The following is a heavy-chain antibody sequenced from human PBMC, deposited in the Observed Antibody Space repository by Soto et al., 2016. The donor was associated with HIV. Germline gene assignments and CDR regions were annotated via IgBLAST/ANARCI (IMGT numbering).Heavy chain of an antibody. CDR2: IYYTGTT. V-gene: IGHV4-31*03. Sequence: QVQLQESGPGLVKPSQTLSLTCSLSGGAISSGGFYWTWIRQHPGKGLEWIGNIYYTGTTYYNPSLKSRLNISVDTSNHQFSLKLNSVTAADTAVYYCATMMGPRXYYGFDVWGQG. J-gene: IGHJ6*02. CDR3: ATMMGPRXYYGFDV. D-gene: IGHD3-16*01. CDR1: GGAISSGGFY.